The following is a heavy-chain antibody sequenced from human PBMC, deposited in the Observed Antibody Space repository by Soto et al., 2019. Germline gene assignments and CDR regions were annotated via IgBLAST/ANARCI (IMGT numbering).Heavy chain of an antibody. V-gene: IGHV4-30-4*01. Sequence: QVQLKQSGPGPVKPSQTLSLTCTVSGGSISYEYYHWTWIRQSPGKGLEWIGYIHYSGSIIYNPSFKSRVTISVDTSKNQFSLQLSSVTAADTAVYFCAREDDGGDRDYYGLDVWGQGTKVTV. J-gene: IGHJ6*02. D-gene: IGHD2-21*02. CDR1: GGSISYEYYH. CDR2: IHYSGSI. CDR3: AREDDGGDRDYYGLDV.